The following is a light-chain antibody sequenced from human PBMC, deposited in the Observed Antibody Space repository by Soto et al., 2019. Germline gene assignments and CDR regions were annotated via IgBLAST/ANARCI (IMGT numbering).Light chain of an antibody. CDR3: QHFGNSLWT. J-gene: IGKJ1*01. CDR2: GTS. V-gene: IGKV3-20*01. CDR1: KSVASRN. Sequence: IVLTQSPGTLSLSPGERATLSCRACKSVASRNLAWYQQRSGQAPRLLIYGTSSRAIHTPDKFSGSGSGTDFTLTISDLEPEDFAVYFCQHFGNSLWTFGQGTKVDIK.